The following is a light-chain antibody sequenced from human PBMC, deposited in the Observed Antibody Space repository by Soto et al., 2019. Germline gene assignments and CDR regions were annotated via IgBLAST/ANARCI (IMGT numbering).Light chain of an antibody. V-gene: IGLV2-14*01. J-gene: IGLJ1*01. CDR3: GTWDTSLSGYV. Sequence: QSVLTQPASVSGSPGQSITISCTGTSSDVGTYNYVSWYQQHSGKAPKLMIYEVSNRPSGVSNRFSGSKSGNTASLTISGLQAEDEADYYCGTWDTSLSGYVFGTGTKLTVL. CDR2: EVS. CDR1: SSDVGTYNY.